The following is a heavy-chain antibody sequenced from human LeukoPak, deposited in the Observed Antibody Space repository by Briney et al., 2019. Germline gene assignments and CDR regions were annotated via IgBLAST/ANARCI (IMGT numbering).Heavy chain of an antibody. CDR2: ISSSSSYI. CDR1: GFTFSDYY. Sequence: GGSLRLSCAASGFTFSDYYMSWIRQAPGKGLEWVSSISSSSSYIYYADSVKGRFTISRDNAKNSLYLQMNSLRAEDTAVYYCARVIAVAGFQHWGQGTLVTVSS. CDR3: ARVIAVAGFQH. J-gene: IGHJ1*01. V-gene: IGHV3-11*06. D-gene: IGHD6-19*01.